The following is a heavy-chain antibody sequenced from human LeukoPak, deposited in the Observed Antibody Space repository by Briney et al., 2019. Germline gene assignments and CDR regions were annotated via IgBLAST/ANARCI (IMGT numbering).Heavy chain of an antibody. J-gene: IGHJ4*02. V-gene: IGHV4-4*02. CDR1: GDSISTNHW. Sequence: PSGTLSLTCAVSGDSISTNHWWSWVRQPPGKGLEWIGEVYHSGSTNYNPSLKSRVTISVDTSKNQFSLKLSSVTAADTAVYYCARVTARIVVVPAETTRLVTDYYFDYWGQGTLVTVSS. CDR2: VYHSGST. CDR3: ARVTARIVVVPAETTRLVTDYYFDY. D-gene: IGHD2-2*01.